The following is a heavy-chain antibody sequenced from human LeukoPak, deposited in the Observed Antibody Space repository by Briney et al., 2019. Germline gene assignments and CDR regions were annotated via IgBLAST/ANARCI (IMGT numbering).Heavy chain of an antibody. CDR3: ARVVVGAVVY. V-gene: IGHV1-2*02. J-gene: IGHJ4*02. CDR1: GYTFTGYY. D-gene: IGHD1-26*01. CDR2: INPNSGGT. Sequence: ASVKASCKASGYTFTGYYMHWVRQAPGQGLEWMGWINPNSGGTNYAQKVQGRVTMTTDTSTSTAYMELSRLRSDDTAVYYCARVVVGAVVYWGQGTLVTVSS.